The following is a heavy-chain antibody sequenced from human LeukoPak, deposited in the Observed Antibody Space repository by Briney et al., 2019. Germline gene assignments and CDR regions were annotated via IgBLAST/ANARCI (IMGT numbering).Heavy chain of an antibody. Sequence: GGSLTLSCAASGCTFTSHWMSGVRQAPGRGVDGVANVNQAGSEKYYMDSVKGRGTIVRDNAKHSVCVQMNSLRAQDPAVYLCARSFDAHYGWDIWAQGTRVSVSS. J-gene: IGHJ3*02. D-gene: IGHD3-10*01. CDR3: ARSFDAHYGWDI. CDR2: VNQAGSEK. CDR1: GCTFTSHW. V-gene: IGHV3-7*05.